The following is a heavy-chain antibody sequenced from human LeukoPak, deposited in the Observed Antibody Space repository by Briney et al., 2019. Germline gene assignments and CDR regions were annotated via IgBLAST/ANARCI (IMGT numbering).Heavy chain of an antibody. D-gene: IGHD3-22*01. CDR3: ARRAYYYDSSGYSPDY. V-gene: IGHV4-34*01. J-gene: IGHJ4*02. CDR1: GGSISSYY. CDR2: INHSGST. Sequence: SETLSLTCTVSGGSISSYYWRWIRQPPGKGLEWIGEINHSGSTNYNPSLKSRVTISVDTSKNQFSLKLSSVTAADTAVYYCARRAYYYDSSGYSPDYWGQGTLVTVSS.